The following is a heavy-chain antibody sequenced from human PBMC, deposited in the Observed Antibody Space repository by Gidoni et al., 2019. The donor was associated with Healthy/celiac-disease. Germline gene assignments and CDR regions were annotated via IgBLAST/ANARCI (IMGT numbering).Heavy chain of an antibody. V-gene: IGHV3-9*01. CDR1: GFTFDDSA. J-gene: IGHJ6*02. Sequence: EVQLVESGGGLVQPGRSLRLSCAASGFTFDDSAMHWVRQAPGKGLECDSGISWNSGSIGYADSVKGRFTISRDNAKNSLYLQMNSLRAEDTALYYCAAVPSSSWYQRSYYYYGMDVWGQGTTVTVSS. D-gene: IGHD6-13*01. CDR2: ISWNSGSI. CDR3: AAVPSSSWYQRSYYYYGMDV.